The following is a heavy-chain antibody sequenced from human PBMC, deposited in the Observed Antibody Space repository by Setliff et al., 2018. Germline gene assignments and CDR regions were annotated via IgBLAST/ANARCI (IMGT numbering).Heavy chain of an antibody. D-gene: IGHD3-3*02. Sequence: SETLSLTCAVSGAAISTYYWSWLRQPPGKGLEWIGYVSYGGSTKYNPSLKSRVTISLDTSKNQFSLQLSSVTAADTAVYYCARDGLGAFSLRSMDVWGKGTTVTVSS. J-gene: IGHJ6*04. CDR3: ARDGLGAFSLRSMDV. V-gene: IGHV4-59*01. CDR2: VSYGGST. CDR1: GAAISTYY.